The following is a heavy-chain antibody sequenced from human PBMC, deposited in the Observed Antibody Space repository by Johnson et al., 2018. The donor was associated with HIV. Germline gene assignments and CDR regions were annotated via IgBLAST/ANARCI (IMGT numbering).Heavy chain of an antibody. J-gene: IGHJ3*02. V-gene: IGHV3-66*01. CDR3: ARDGRDGYNYLCLWGAFDI. D-gene: IGHD5-24*01. CDR1: GFTVSSNY. Sequence: VQLVESGGGVVQPGRSLRLSCAASGFTVSSNYMTWVRQAPGKGLEWVSVIYSGGSTYYADSVKGRFTISRDNSKNTLYLQMNSLRAEDTAVYYCARDGRDGYNYLCLWGAFDIWGQGTMVTVS. CDR2: IYSGGST.